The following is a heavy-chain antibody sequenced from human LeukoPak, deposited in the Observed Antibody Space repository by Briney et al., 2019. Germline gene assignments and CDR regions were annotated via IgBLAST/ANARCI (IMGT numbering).Heavy chain of an antibody. J-gene: IGHJ6*03. CDR1: GYTFTGYY. V-gene: IGHV1-2*02. D-gene: IGHD4/OR15-4a*01. Sequence: ASVKVSCKASGYTFTGYYMHWVRQAPGQGLEWMGCINPNNGGTNYAQKFQDRVTMTRDTSISTAYMELTRLTSDDTAVYYCARDRYGDYVYYYMDVWGKGTMVTVSS. CDR3: ARDRYGDYVYYYMDV. CDR2: INPNNGGT.